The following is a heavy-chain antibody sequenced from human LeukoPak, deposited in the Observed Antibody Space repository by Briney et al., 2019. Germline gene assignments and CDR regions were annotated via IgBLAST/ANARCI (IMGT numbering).Heavy chain of an antibody. J-gene: IGHJ4*02. Sequence: GRSLRLSCAASGFTFSSYAMHWVRQAPGKGLEWVAVISYDGSNKYYADSVKGRFTISRDNSKNTLYLQTNSLRAEDTAVYYCARGPMTTVSVGYFDYWGQGTLVTVSS. CDR1: GFTFSSYA. V-gene: IGHV3-30*01. D-gene: IGHD4-17*01. CDR2: ISYDGSNK. CDR3: ARGPMTTVSVGYFDY.